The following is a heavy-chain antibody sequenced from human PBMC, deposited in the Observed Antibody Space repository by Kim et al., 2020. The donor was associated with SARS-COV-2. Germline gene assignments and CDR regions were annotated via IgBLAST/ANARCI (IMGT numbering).Heavy chain of an antibody. CDR2: TRNKANSYTT. Sequence: GGSLRLSCAASGFTFSDHYMDWVRQAPGKGLEWVGRTRNKANSYTTEYVASVKGRFTISRDDSKNSLYLQMNSLKTEDTAVYYCARGRAGLLWFGELLYRTDYYYYGMDVWGQGTTVTVSS. CDR3: ARGRAGLLWFGELLYRTDYYYYGMDV. J-gene: IGHJ6*02. CDR1: GFTFSDHY. D-gene: IGHD3-10*01. V-gene: IGHV3-72*01.